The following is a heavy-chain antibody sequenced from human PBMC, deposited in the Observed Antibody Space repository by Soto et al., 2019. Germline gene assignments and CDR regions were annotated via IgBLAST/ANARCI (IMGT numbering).Heavy chain of an antibody. V-gene: IGHV3-21*01. D-gene: IGHD4-17*01. CDR3: ARRTVTTYHYFDY. Sequence: GSLRLSCVASGFTFSTYDMNWVRQAPGKGLEWVSSINRASIYIYYADSVRGRFTISRDNAKNSLYLQMDSLRVGDTAVYYCARRTVTTYHYFDYWGQGTLVTVSS. J-gene: IGHJ4*02. CDR1: GFTFSTYD. CDR2: INRASIYI.